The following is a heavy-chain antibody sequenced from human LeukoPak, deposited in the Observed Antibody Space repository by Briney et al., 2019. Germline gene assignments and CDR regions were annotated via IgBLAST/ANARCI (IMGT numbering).Heavy chain of an antibody. CDR1: GFTFSSYA. CDR3: AKSGTSLNYYYYYMDV. D-gene: IGHD6-13*01. CDR2: ISGSGGST. V-gene: IGHV3-23*01. J-gene: IGHJ6*03. Sequence: GGSLRLSCAASGFTFSSYAMSWVRQAPGKGLEWVSAISGSGGSTYYADSVKGRFTISRDNSKNTLYLQMNSLRAEDTAVYYCAKSGTSLNYYYYYMDVWGKGTTVTASS.